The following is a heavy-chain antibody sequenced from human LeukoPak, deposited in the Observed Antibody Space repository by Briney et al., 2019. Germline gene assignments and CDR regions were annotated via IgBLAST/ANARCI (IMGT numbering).Heavy chain of an antibody. CDR1: GFTLSRYW. V-gene: IGHV3-66*02. J-gene: IGHJ4*02. D-gene: IGHD5-24*01. CDR3: ARWPQFYYFDC. CDR2: IYSGDT. Sequence: GGSLRLSCAASGFTLSRYWMSWVRQAPGKGPEWVSVIYSGDTCYTDSVKGRFTISRDNSKNTLYLQMDSLTTEDTAVYYCARWPQFYYFDCWGQGTLVTVSS.